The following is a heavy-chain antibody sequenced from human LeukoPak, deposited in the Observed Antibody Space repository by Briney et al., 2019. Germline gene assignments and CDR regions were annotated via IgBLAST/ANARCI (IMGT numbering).Heavy chain of an antibody. CDR1: GSRFTSYW. CDR2: IDPSDSYT. J-gene: IGHJ6*04. D-gene: IGHD2-15*01. Sequence: GESLKISCKGSGSRFTSYWISWVRQMPGKGLEWMGRIDPSDSYTNYSPSFQGHVTISADKSISTAYLQWSSLKASDTAMYYCARGDCSGGSCYGDFYYGMDVWGKGTTVTVSS. CDR3: ARGDCSGGSCYGDFYYGMDV. V-gene: IGHV5-10-1*01.